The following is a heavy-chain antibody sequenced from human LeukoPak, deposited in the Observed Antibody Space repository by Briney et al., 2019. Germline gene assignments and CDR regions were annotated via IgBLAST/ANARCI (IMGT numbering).Heavy chain of an antibody. D-gene: IGHD6-13*01. Sequence: PSETLSLTCTDSGGSIRSYYWNWIRQPPGKGLEWIGYIYHTGNTNYNPSLKSRVTISVDTSKNQLSLTLRSVTAADTAVYYCAKDLASSSGLDYWGQGTLVTVSS. CDR3: AKDLASSSGLDY. V-gene: IGHV4-59*12. CDR2: IYHTGNT. J-gene: IGHJ4*02. CDR1: GGSIRSYY.